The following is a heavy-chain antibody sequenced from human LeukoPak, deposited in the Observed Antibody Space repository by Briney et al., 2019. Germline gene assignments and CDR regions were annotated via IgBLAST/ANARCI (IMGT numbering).Heavy chain of an antibody. CDR3: AGGLDSSKMGY. D-gene: IGHD6-13*01. V-gene: IGHV4-31*03. Sequence: PSETLSLTCTVSGGSISSGGHYWSWIRQHPGKGLEWIGSIYYSEFTYYNPSLKSRVTISVDSSENQLSLKLSSVTAADTAVYHCAGGLDSSKMGYWGQGTLVTVSS. J-gene: IGHJ4*02. CDR1: GGSISSGGHY. CDR2: IYYSEFT.